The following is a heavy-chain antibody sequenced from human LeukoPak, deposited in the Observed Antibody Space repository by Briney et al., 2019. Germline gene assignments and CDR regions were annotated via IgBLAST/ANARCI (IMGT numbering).Heavy chain of an antibody. CDR1: GGTFSSYA. CDR3: ASPYWKELELNAPLDYYYGMDV. Sequence: SVKVSCKASGGTFSSYAISWVRQAPGQGLEWMGRIIPIFGTANYVQKFQGRVTITADESTSTAYMELSSLRSEDTAVYYCASPYWKELELNAPLDYYYGMDVWGQGTMVTVSS. V-gene: IGHV1-69*13. J-gene: IGHJ6*02. D-gene: IGHD1-7*01. CDR2: IIPIFGTA.